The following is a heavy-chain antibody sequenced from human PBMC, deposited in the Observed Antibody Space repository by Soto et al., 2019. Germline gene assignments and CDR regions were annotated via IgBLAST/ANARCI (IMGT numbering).Heavy chain of an antibody. CDR2: IKSIYNGGTI. CDR1: GFTFSNAW. Sequence: GGSLRLSCVGSGFTFSNAWMSWVRQAPGKGLEWVGRIKSIYNGGTIEYAAPVKGRFIITRDDPRATVFLQMNSLKTEDTAVYYCATGQYFDFWGQGTKVTVYS. J-gene: IGHJ4*02. CDR3: ATGQYFDF. V-gene: IGHV3-15*01.